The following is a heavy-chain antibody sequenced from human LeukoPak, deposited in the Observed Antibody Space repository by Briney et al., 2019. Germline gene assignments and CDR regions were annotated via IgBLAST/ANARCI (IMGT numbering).Heavy chain of an antibody. CDR2: ISGSGVDT. Sequence: PGGSLRLSCAASGFTFRNFGMTWVRQAPGKGLEWVSSISGSGVDTYYADSVKGRFTISRDNSKNTLYLQMNSLRAEDTAVYYCAKAPYYDFWSGYNNWFDPWGQGTLVTVSS. J-gene: IGHJ5*02. V-gene: IGHV3-23*01. CDR3: AKAPYYDFWSGYNNWFDP. D-gene: IGHD3-3*01. CDR1: GFTFRNFG.